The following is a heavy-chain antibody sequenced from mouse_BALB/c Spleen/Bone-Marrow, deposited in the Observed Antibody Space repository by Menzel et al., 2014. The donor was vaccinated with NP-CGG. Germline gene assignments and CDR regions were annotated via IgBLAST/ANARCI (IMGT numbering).Heavy chain of an antibody. CDR2: ISTGSSTI. D-gene: IGHD1-1*01. J-gene: IGHJ2*01. CDR3: ARSGSSSGDFDY. V-gene: IGHV5-17*02. CDR1: GFTFSSFG. Sequence: EVQRVESGGGLVQPGGSRKLSCAASGFTFSSFGMHWVRQAPEKGLEWVAYISTGSSTIYYADTVMGRFTISRDNPKNNLFLQMTSLKSEDTAMYYCARSGSSSGDFDYWGQGTTLTVSS.